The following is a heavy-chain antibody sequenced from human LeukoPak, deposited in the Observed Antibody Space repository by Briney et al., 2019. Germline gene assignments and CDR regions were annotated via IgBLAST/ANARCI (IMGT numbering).Heavy chain of an antibody. J-gene: IGHJ4*02. CDR3: ARIPGMAAGSDFYFDY. D-gene: IGHD6-13*01. CDR1: GFTFHTYD. Sequence: GGSLRLSCVASGFTFHTYDMSWVRQVPGKGLEWVSSISYHGHRTYYTDSVKGRFTISRDNSKNTLYLQLNSLRVEDTAIYYCARIPGMAAGSDFYFDYWGPGTVVTVFS. CDR2: ISYHGHRT. V-gene: IGHV3-23*01.